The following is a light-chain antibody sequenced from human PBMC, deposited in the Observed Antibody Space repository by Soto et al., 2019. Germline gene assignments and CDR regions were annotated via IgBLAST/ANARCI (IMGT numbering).Light chain of an antibody. V-gene: IGKV3-20*01. J-gene: IGKJ1*01. CDR1: QSVSSSY. CDR2: GAS. Sequence: EIVLTQSPGTLSLSPGERATLSCRASQSVSSSYLAWYQQKPGQAPRLLIYGASSRATGIPDRFSGSGSGTDFTLTISRLEPEDFAVYYCQKYGSSPQTSAQGTKVKIK. CDR3: QKYGSSPQT.